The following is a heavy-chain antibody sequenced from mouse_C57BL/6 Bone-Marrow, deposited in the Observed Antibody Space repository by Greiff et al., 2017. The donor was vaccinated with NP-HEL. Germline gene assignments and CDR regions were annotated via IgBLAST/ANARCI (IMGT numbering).Heavy chain of an antibody. D-gene: IGHD2-14*01. V-gene: IGHV14-4*01. Sequence: VQLQQSGAELVRPGASVKLSCTASGFNIKDDYMHWVKQRPEQGLEWIGWIDPENGDTEYASKFQGKATITADTSSNTAYLQLSSLTSEDTAVYYCTRGNYFDYCGQGTTLTVSS. CDR2: IDPENGDT. CDR3: TRGNYFDY. J-gene: IGHJ2*01. CDR1: GFNIKDDY.